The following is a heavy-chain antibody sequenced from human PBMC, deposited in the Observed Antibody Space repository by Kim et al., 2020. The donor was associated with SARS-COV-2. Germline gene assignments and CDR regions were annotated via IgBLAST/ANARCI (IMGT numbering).Heavy chain of an antibody. J-gene: IGHJ4*02. CDR3: ARDRGWYGEDY. Sequence: SETLSLTCTVSGGSISNYYWSWIRQPPGKGLEWIGYIYYSGSTNYNPSLKSRVTISLDTSKNQFSLNLSSVTAADTAVYYCARDRGWYGEDYWGQGALVTVSS. D-gene: IGHD6-19*01. CDR2: IYYSGST. V-gene: IGHV4-59*01. CDR1: GGSISNYY.